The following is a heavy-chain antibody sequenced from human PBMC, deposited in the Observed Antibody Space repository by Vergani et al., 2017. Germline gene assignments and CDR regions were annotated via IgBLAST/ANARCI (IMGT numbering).Heavy chain of an antibody. J-gene: IGHJ4*02. Sequence: QVQLVESGGGVVQPGRSLRLSCAASGFTFSSYGMHWVRQAPGKGLEWVAVIWYDGSNKYYADSVKGRFTISRDKSKNTLYLQMNSLRAEDTAVYYCARESGRFYDSSGYYPGLAYYFDYWGQGTLVTVSS. CDR3: ARESGRFYDSSGYYPGLAYYFDY. CDR1: GFTFSSYG. D-gene: IGHD3-22*01. CDR2: IWYDGSNK. V-gene: IGHV3-33*01.